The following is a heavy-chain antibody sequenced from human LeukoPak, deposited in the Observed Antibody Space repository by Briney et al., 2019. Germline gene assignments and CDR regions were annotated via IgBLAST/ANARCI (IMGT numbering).Heavy chain of an antibody. V-gene: IGHV1-2*02. Sequence: ASVKVSCKASRDTFISYNINWVRQATGQGLEWMGWINPNSGGTNYAQKFQGRVTMTRDTSISTAYMELSRLRSDDTAVYYCATVSTMIATIDYWGQGTLVTVSS. CDR1: RDTFISYN. CDR3: ATVSTMIATIDY. J-gene: IGHJ4*02. CDR2: INPNSGGT. D-gene: IGHD3-22*01.